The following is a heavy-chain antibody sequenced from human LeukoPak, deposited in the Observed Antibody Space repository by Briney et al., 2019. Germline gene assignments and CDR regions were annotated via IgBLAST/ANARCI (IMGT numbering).Heavy chain of an antibody. CDR1: GFTFSSYW. CDR3: ARDPSSSWYYYYYYTDV. V-gene: IGHV3-74*01. CDR2: INSDGSTT. J-gene: IGHJ6*03. Sequence: PGGSLRLSCAASGFTFSSYWMHWVRHAPGKGLVWVSRINSDGSTTSYADSVKGRFTISRDNAKNTLYLQMNSLRAEDTAVYYCARDPSSSWYYYYYYTDVWGKGTTVTVSS. D-gene: IGHD6-13*01.